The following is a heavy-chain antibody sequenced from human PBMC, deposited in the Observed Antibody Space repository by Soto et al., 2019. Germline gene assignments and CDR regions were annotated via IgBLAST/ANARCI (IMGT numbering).Heavy chain of an antibody. CDR1: GGTFSSYA. V-gene: IGHV1-69*06. J-gene: IGHJ3*02. CDR3: ARGADSSGETSDAFDI. CDR2: IIPIFGTA. D-gene: IGHD6-19*01. Sequence: QVQLVQSGAEVKKPGSSVKVSCKASGGTFSSYAISWVRQAPGQGIEWMGGIIPIFGTANYAQKFQGRVTITADKSTSTAYMELSSLRSEDTAVYYCARGADSSGETSDAFDIWGQGTMVTVSS.